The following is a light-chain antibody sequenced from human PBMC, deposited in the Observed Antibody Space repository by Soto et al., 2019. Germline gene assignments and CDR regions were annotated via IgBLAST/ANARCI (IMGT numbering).Light chain of an antibody. CDR2: GAS. J-gene: IGKJ1*01. CDR3: QQYNNWPPWT. CDR1: QSVSIH. V-gene: IGKV3-15*01. Sequence: EIVMTQSPATLSVSPGERATLSCRASQSVSIHLAWFQQKPGQAPRLLIYGASTRATGIPARFSGSGSGTEFTLTISSLQSEDFAVYYCQQYNNWPPWTFGQGTKVDIK.